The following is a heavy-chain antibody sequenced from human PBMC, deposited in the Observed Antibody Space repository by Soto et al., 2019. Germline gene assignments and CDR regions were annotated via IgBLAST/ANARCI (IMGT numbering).Heavy chain of an antibody. J-gene: IGHJ5*02. CDR2: ITGRGDST. V-gene: IGHV3-23*01. D-gene: IGHD1-26*01. Sequence: GGSLRLSCTASGFTFGDYAMSWFRQAPGKGLEWVSAITGRGDSTYYADSVKGRFTISRDNSKSTLYLQMMSLRAEDTAVYYCAKDLYVQPPSGWFDPWGQGTVVTVSS. CDR1: GFTFGDYA. CDR3: AKDLYVQPPSGWFDP.